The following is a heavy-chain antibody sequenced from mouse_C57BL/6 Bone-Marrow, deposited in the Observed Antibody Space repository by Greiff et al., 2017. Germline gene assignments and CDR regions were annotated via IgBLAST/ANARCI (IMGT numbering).Heavy chain of an antibody. D-gene: IGHD2-4*01. CDR2: LHPNSGST. CDR1: GYTFTSYW. Sequence: VQLQQPGAELVKPGASVKLSCTASGYTFTSYWMPWVKQRPGPGLEWIGMLHPNSGSTNYNETFKSKATLTVDKSSSTAYMQLSSLTSEDSAVYYCARRPLYDDYDGAWFAYWGQGTLVTVSA. CDR3: ARRPLYDDYDGAWFAY. J-gene: IGHJ3*01. V-gene: IGHV1-64*01.